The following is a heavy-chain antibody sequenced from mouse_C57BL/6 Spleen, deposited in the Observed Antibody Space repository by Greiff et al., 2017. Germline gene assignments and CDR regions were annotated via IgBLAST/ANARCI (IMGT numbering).Heavy chain of an antibody. CDR3: ARPSNWDYYAMDD. D-gene: IGHD4-1*01. J-gene: IGHJ4*01. CDR2: IYPGDGDT. V-gene: IGHV1-82*01. Sequence: QVQLQQSGPELVKPGASVKISCKASGYAFSSSWMNWVKQRPGKGLEWIGRIYPGDGDTNYNGKFKGKATLTADKSSSTAYMQLSSLTSEDSAVYFCARPSNWDYYAMDDWGKGTSVTVSS. CDR1: GYAFSSSW.